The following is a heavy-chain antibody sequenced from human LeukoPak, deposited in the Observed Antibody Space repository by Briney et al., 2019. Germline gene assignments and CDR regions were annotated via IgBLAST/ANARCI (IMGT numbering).Heavy chain of an antibody. J-gene: IGHJ4*02. CDR1: GYTFTTYW. D-gene: IGHD5-12*01. Sequence: GESLEISCKGSGYTFTTYWIGWVRPMPGKGLEWMGTIYPGDSDTRYSPSFQGQVTISADKSINTAYLQWSSLKASDSAMYYCARRLGIYQPVDYWGQGTLVTVSS. CDR3: ARRLGIYQPVDY. CDR2: IYPGDSDT. V-gene: IGHV5-51*01.